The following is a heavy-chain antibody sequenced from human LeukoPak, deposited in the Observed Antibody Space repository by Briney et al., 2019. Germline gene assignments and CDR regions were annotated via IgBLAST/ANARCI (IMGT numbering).Heavy chain of an antibody. CDR2: IIPIFGTA. CDR1: GGTFSSYA. Sequence: SVKVSCKASGGTFSSYAISWVRQAPGQGLEWMGGIIPIFGTANYAQKFQGRVTITADESTSTAYMELSSLGSEDTAVYCCALGGWNDPPDYWGQGTLVTVSS. J-gene: IGHJ4*02. CDR3: ALGGWNDPPDY. D-gene: IGHD1-1*01. V-gene: IGHV1-69*01.